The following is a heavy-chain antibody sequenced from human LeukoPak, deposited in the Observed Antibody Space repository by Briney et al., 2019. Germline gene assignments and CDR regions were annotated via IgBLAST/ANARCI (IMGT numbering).Heavy chain of an antibody. CDR3: ARLTYYDSGSYYFDS. CDR1: GGSISSSSFY. D-gene: IGHD3-10*01. CDR2: VYYSGST. V-gene: IGHV4-39*01. J-gene: IGHJ4*02. Sequence: SETLSLTCTVSGGSISSSSFYWGWIRQPPGEGLEWIGSVYYSGSTYYNPSLRSRVTISVDTSKNQFSLKLNSVTAADTAVYYCARLTYYDSGSYYFDSWGQGTLVTVSS.